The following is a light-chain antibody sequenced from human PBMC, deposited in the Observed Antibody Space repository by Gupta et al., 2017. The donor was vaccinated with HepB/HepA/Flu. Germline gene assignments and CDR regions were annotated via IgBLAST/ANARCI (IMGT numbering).Light chain of an antibody. V-gene: IGKV4-1*01. CDR1: QSRLVISTNKNY. J-gene: IGKJ1*01. CDR2: RRS. CDR3: QQDDSTPRR. Sequence: LVMTESPDSLAVSPGERATINCKSCQSRLVISTNKNYLAWYQQKPGQPPKLLIYRRSTRESGVPDSFSGSGSGTDLTLTISSLQAEDVAVYYCQQDDSTPRRFGQGTKVEIK.